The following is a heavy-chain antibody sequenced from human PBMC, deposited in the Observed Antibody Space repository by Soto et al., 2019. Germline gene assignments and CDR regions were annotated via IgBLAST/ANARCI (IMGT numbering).Heavy chain of an antibody. CDR2: INADNGDS. CDR3: ERDTGSGLRVEPGIFEY. CDR1: GYAFTSYT. Sequence: QVQLVQSGAEVKKPGASVKVSCNPSGYAFTSYTMHWVRQAPGQGLEWMGWINADNGDSKYSQKFQCRVTITRDTSASIAYMELSSLRSEDTAVYYFERDTGSGLRVEPGIFEYWGQGTLVTVSS. D-gene: IGHD1-26*01. J-gene: IGHJ4*02. V-gene: IGHV1-3*01.